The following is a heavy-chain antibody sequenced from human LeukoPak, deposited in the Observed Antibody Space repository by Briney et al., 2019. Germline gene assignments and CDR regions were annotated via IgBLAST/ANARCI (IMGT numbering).Heavy chain of an antibody. CDR3: TTEDSSGYYYGRYFDY. Sequence: PGGSLRLSCAASGFTFSNAWMSWVRRAPGKGLEWVGRIKSKTDGGTTDYAAPVKGRFTIARDDSKNTLYLQMNSLKTEDTAAYYCTTEDSSGYYYGRYFDYWGQGTLVTVSS. CDR2: IKSKTDGGTT. V-gene: IGHV3-15*01. J-gene: IGHJ4*02. CDR1: GFTFSNAW. D-gene: IGHD3-22*01.